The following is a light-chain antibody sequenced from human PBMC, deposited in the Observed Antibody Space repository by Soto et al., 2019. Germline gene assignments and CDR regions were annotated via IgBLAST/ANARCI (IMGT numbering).Light chain of an antibody. Sequence: EIVLTQSPGTLSLSPGERATLSCTASQSVSNSYLAWYQQKPGQAPRLLIHGASTRATGIPARFSGSGFGTEFILTISSLQSEDFAVYYCQQYNTWLWTFGQGTKVEGK. CDR3: QQYNTWLWT. CDR2: GAS. J-gene: IGKJ1*01. V-gene: IGKV3-15*01. CDR1: QSVSNSY.